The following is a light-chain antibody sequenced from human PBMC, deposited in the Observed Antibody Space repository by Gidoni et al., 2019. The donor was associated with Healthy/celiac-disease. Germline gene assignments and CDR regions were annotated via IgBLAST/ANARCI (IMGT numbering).Light chain of an antibody. CDR3: QQYGSSLWT. CDR1: QSVSSSY. CDR2: GAS. V-gene: IGKV3-20*01. Sequence: EIVLTQSPGTLSLSPGERATLSCRASQSVSSSYLAWYQQKPGQAPRLLIYGASSRATGIPDRFSGSGSVTDFTLTISRLEPEDFAVYYCQQYGSSLWTFGQGTKVEIK. J-gene: IGKJ1*01.